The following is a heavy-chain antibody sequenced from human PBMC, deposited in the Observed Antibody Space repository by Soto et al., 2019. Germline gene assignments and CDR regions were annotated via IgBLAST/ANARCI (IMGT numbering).Heavy chain of an antibody. D-gene: IGHD1-26*01. CDR3: ASPDRGAPIQFAA. J-gene: IGHJ5*02. CDR1: GGTFSSYA. Sequence: AVKVSCPSAGGTFSSYAISWVRQAPGQGIEWMGGIIPIFGTANYAQKFQGRVTITADESASTAYMELSSLRSEDTAVYYCASPDRGAPIQFAACGQGTRVTVSS. V-gene: IGHV1-69*13. CDR2: IIPIFGTA.